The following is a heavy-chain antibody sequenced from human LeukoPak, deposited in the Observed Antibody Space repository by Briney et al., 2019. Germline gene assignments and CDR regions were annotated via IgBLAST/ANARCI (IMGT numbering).Heavy chain of an antibody. CDR1: GGSFSGYY. J-gene: IGHJ4*02. Sequence: SETLSLTCAVYGGSFSGYYWSWIRQPPGKGLEWIGEINHSGSTNYNPSLKSRVTISVDTSKNQFSLKLSSVTAADTAVYYCARIKGAYSSSSQFDYWGQGTLVTVSS. CDR2: INHSGST. V-gene: IGHV4-34*01. CDR3: ARIKGAYSSSSQFDY. D-gene: IGHD6-13*01.